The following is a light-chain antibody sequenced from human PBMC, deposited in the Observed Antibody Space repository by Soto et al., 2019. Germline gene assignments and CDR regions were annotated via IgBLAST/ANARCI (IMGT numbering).Light chain of an antibody. V-gene: IGKV3-20*01. J-gene: IGKJ5*01. Sequence: EIVLTQSPGTLSLSPGERATLSCRASQSVSGSYLAWYKQKPGQAPRLLIYGVSSRATGIPDRFSGSGSETDFTLTISRLVPEDFAVYYCQQYGSSPITFGQGTRLEIK. CDR1: QSVSGSY. CDR2: GVS. CDR3: QQYGSSPIT.